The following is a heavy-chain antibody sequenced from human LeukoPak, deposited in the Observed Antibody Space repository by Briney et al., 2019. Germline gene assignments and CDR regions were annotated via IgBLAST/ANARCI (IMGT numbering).Heavy chain of an antibody. D-gene: IGHD3-22*01. CDR1: GGSISSHY. V-gene: IGHV4-59*11. Sequence: SETLSLTCTVSGGSISSHYWSWIRQPPGKGLEWIGYIYYSGSTNYNPSLKSRVTISVDTSKNQFSLKLSSVTAADTAVYYCARVPYYYDSSGYYPFSSYYYYYYMDVWGKGTTVTVSS. CDR3: ARVPYYYDSSGYYPFSSYYYYYYMDV. J-gene: IGHJ6*03. CDR2: IYYSGST.